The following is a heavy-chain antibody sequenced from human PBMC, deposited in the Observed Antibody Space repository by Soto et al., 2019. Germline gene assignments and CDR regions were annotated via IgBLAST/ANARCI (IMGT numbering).Heavy chain of an antibody. CDR2: ISAYNGNT. CDR3: ARDGRNYYGSASNYNGLDY. D-gene: IGHD3-10*01. V-gene: IGHV1-18*01. Sequence: GASVKVSCKASGYTFTSYGISWVRQAPGQGLEWMGWISAYNGNTNYAQKLQGRVTMTTDTSTSTAYMELRSLRSDDTGVYYCARDGRNYYGSASNYNGLDYWGQGTLVTVSS. J-gene: IGHJ4*02. CDR1: GYTFTSYG.